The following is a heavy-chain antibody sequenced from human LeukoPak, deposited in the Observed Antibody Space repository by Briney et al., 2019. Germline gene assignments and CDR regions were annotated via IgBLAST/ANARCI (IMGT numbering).Heavy chain of an antibody. CDR2: MGGSGVAT. V-gene: IGHV3-23*01. J-gene: IGHJ6*02. Sequence: GGSLRLSCAASGFTFTNYAMSWVRQAPGKGLEWVSAMGGSGVATHYADSVKGRFTISRDNSKNTLYLQMNGLRAEDTAVYYCAKQSTTEHSNTFPPSYYYHGMDVWGQGTTVTVSS. CDR1: GFTFTNYA. D-gene: IGHD6-13*01. CDR3: AKQSTTEHSNTFPPSYYYHGMDV.